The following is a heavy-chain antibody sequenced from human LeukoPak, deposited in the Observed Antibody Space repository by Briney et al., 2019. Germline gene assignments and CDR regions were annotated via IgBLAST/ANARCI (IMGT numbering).Heavy chain of an antibody. CDR1: GFTFSSYE. J-gene: IGHJ4*02. CDR2: ISSSGSTI. Sequence: PGGSLRLSCAASGFTFSSYEMNWVRQAPGKGLEWVSYISSSGSTIYYADSVKGRFTISRDNAKNPLYLQMNSLRAEDTAVYYCARGSITMIVVAYFGYWGQGTLVTVSS. D-gene: IGHD3-22*01. CDR3: ARGSITMIVVAYFGY. V-gene: IGHV3-48*03.